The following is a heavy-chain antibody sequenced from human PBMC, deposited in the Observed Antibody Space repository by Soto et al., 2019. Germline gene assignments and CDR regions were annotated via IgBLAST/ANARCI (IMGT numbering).Heavy chain of an antibody. V-gene: IGHV4-4*07. CDR2: IFSSGST. J-gene: IGHJ4*02. CDR1: GGSINTFY. D-gene: IGHD5-12*01. CDR3: AREGSYSAYNFAHGIQLWSFDF. Sequence: SETVSLTSTVSGGSINTFYWSWVRQPAGKELEWIGRIFSSGSTSFNPSLESRVAMSVDTSKNHFSLNLSSVTAADMAVYYCAREGSYSAYNFAHGIQLWSFDFWGQGALVTVSS.